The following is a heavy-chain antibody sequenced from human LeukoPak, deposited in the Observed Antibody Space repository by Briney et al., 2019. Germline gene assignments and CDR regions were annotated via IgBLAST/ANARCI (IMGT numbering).Heavy chain of an antibody. J-gene: IGHJ5*02. D-gene: IGHD2-2*01. CDR2: IWYDGSNK. CDR1: GFTFSSYG. Sequence: GGSLRLSCAASGFTFSSYGMHWVRQAPGKGLEWVAVIWYDGSNKYYADSVKGRFTISRDNSKNTLYLQMNSLRAEDTAVYYCARGYCSSTSCVWFDPWGQGTLVTVSS. CDR3: ARGYCSSTSCVWFDP. V-gene: IGHV3-33*01.